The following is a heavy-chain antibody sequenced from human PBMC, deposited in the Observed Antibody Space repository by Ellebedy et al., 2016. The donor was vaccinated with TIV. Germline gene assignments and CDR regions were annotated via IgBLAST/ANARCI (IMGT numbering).Heavy chain of an antibody. CDR2: TYYRSKWNN. D-gene: IGHD3-10*01. J-gene: IGHJ6*02. CDR3: ARGWFGSGMGV. V-gene: IGHV6-1*01. CDR1: GDSVSTDIG. Sequence: SQTLSLTCVISGDSVSTDIGWNWIRQSPSRGLEWLGRTYYRSKWNNDYVVSLKSRITIKPDTSNHLFTLQLNSVTPEDTAVYYCARGWFGSGMGVWGQGTTVTVSS.